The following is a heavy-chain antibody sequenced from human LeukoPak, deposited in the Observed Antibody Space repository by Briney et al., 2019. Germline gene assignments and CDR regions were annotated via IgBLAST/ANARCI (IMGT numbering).Heavy chain of an antibody. CDR1: GGSISSYY. V-gene: IGHV4-4*07. CDR2: IYTSGST. Sequence: PSETLSLTCTVSGGSISSYYWSWIRQPAGKGLEWIGRIYTSGSTNYNPSLKSRVTMSVDTSKNQFSLKLSSVTAADTAVYYCANSNRYCSGGSCYSYYYYYMDVWGKGTTVTISS. J-gene: IGHJ6*03. CDR3: ANSNRYCSGGSCYSYYYYYMDV. D-gene: IGHD2-15*01.